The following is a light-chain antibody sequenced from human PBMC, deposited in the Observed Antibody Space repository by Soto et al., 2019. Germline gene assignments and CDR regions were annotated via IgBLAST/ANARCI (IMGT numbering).Light chain of an antibody. Sequence: IVLTQSPGTLSVSPGERATLSCRASQSVSSSYLAWYQQKPGQAPRLLIYGASSRATGIPDRFSGSGSGTDFTLTISRLEPEDFAVYYCQQYGSSPGWTFGQGTKVDIK. CDR2: GAS. CDR3: QQYGSSPGWT. V-gene: IGKV3-20*01. CDR1: QSVSSSY. J-gene: IGKJ1*01.